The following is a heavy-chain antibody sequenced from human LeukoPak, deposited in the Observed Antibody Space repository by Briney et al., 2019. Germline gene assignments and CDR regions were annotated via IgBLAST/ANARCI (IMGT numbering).Heavy chain of an antibody. CDR3: ATVPRIWSGYYTSEYFQH. Sequence: GASVKVSCKVSGYTLTELSMHWVRQAPGKGLEWMGGFDPEDGETIYAQKFQGRVTMTEDTSTDTAYMELSSQRSEDTAVDYCATVPRIWSGYYTSEYFQHWGQGTLVTVSS. CDR2: FDPEDGET. CDR1: GYTLTELS. D-gene: IGHD3-3*01. J-gene: IGHJ1*01. V-gene: IGHV1-24*01.